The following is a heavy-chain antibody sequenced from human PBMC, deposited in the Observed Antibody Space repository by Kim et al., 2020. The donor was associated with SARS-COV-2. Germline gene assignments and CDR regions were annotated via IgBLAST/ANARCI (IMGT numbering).Heavy chain of an antibody. V-gene: IGHV3-64*02. D-gene: IGHD1-26*01. CDR1: GFIRDTYS. CDR2: ISCNGADL. CDR3: AREGRHGSGTACYLFDY. J-gene: IGHJ4*02. Sequence: GGSLRLSCAASGFIRDTYSMHWVRQTPGRRLEYVSAISCNGADLYYADSVKGRFIISRDNSKNTMYLQMGSLRAEDMAVYYCAREGRHGSGTACYLFDYWGQGTLVTVSS.